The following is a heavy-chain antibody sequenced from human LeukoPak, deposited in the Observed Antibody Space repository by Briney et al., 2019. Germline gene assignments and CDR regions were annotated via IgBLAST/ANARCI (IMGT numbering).Heavy chain of an antibody. Sequence: PGGSLRLSCAASGFTFSSYWMSWVRQAPGKGLEWVANIKQDGSEKYYVDSVKGRFTIPRDNAKNSLYLQMNSLRAEDTAVYYCAREWFGELLEIYWYFDLWGRGTLVTVSS. CDR1: GFTFSSYW. CDR3: AREWFGELLEIYWYFDL. D-gene: IGHD3-10*01. J-gene: IGHJ2*01. V-gene: IGHV3-7*03. CDR2: IKQDGSEK.